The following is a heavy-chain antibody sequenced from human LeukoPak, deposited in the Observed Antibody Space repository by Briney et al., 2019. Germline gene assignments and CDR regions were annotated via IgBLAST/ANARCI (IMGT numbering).Heavy chain of an antibody. CDR1: GYTFTGYY. CDR3: ARTGSLFGYYYYYYGMDV. D-gene: IGHD3-16*01. Sequence: ASVTVSFKASGYTFTGYYMHWARQAPGQGLEWMGWINPNSGGTNYAQKFQGRVTMTRDTSISTAYMELSRLRSDDTAVYYCARTGSLFGYYYYYYGMDVWGQGTTVTVSS. V-gene: IGHV1-2*02. CDR2: INPNSGGT. J-gene: IGHJ6*02.